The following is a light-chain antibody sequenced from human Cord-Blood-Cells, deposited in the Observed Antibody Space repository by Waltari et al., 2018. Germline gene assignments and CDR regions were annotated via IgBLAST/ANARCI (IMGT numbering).Light chain of an antibody. CDR1: SSDVGGHNY. Sequence: QSALTQPASVSGSPGQSITISCTGTSSDVGGHNYVSWYQQHPGKAPKLMIYDVSKRPSGVSNRFSGSKSGNTASLTISGLQAEDEADYYCSSYTSSSTFVVFGGGTKLTVL. V-gene: IGLV2-14*01. CDR3: SSYTSSSTFVV. CDR2: DVS. J-gene: IGLJ2*01.